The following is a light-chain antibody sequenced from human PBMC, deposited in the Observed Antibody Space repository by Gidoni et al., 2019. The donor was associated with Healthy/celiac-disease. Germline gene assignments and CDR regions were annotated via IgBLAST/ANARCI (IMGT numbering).Light chain of an antibody. CDR2: WAS. CDR1: QSVLYSSNNKNY. CDR3: QQYYSTLLT. Sequence: DIAMTQPPDSLAVSLGERATINCKSSQSVLYSSNNKNYLAWYQQKPGQPPKLLIYWASTRESGVPDRFSGSGSGTDFTLTISSLQAEDVAVYYCQQYYSTLLTFGGXTKVEIK. J-gene: IGKJ4*01. V-gene: IGKV4-1*01.